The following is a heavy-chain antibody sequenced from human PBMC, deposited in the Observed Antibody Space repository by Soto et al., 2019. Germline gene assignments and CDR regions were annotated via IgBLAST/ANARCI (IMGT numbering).Heavy chain of an antibody. D-gene: IGHD3-22*01. V-gene: IGHV3-23*01. Sequence: GGSLRLSCAASGFTFSSNAMSWVRQAPGKGLEWVSAISGSGGSAYYADSVRGRFTISRDNAKNTVYLQMSSLRAEDTAVYFCAKGADYFDSSGYNIEYFHHWGQGSLVTVSS. CDR3: AKGADYFDSSGYNIEYFHH. CDR2: ISGSGGSA. CDR1: GFTFSSNA. J-gene: IGHJ1*01.